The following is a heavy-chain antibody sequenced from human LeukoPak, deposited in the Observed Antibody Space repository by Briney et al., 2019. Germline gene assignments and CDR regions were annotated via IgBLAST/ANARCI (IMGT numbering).Heavy chain of an antibody. J-gene: IGHJ6*03. D-gene: IGHD2-15*01. Sequence: GGSLRLSCAASGFTFSSYAMSWVRQAPGKGLEWVSAISGSGGSTYYADSVKGRFTISRDNSKNTLYLQMNSLRAEDTAVYYCAKLRGYYYYYYMDVWGKGTTVTVSS. CDR2: ISGSGGST. CDR1: GFTFSSYA. V-gene: IGHV3-23*01. CDR3: AKLRGYYYYYYMDV.